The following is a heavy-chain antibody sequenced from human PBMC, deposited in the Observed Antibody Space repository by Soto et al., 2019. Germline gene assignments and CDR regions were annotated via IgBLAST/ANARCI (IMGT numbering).Heavy chain of an antibody. D-gene: IGHD6-19*01. CDR3: AQTTGWPGFDY. J-gene: IGHJ4*02. Sequence: QVHLQESGPGLVKPSETMSLTCTASGASIRNFYWNWVRQFPGKGLEWIGHIYNGERTNYNPFLKSRVAISVDTSKNHFSLKLSSVTVADTAVYYCAQTTGWPGFDYWGQGTLVAVSS. V-gene: IGHV4-59*01. CDR1: GASIRNFY. CDR2: IYNGERT.